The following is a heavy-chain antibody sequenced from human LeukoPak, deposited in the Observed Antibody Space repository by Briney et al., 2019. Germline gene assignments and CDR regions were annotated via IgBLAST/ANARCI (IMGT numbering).Heavy chain of an antibody. CDR3: ARDPSSSWTYYFDY. CDR1: GYTFTGYY. J-gene: IGHJ4*02. CDR2: INPNSGGT. Sequence: ASVKVSCKSSGYTFTGYYMHWVRQAPGQGLEWMGRINPNSGGTNYAQKFQGRVTMTRDTSIGTTYMELSRLRSDDTAVYYCARDPSSSWTYYFDYWGQGTLVTVSS. D-gene: IGHD6-13*01. V-gene: IGHV1-2*06.